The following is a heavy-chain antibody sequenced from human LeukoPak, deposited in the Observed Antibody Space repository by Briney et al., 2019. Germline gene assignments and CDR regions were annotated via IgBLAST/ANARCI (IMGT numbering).Heavy chain of an antibody. CDR3: ARGTPRLLAAAGYY. CDR1: GGSISSSSYY. D-gene: IGHD6-13*01. V-gene: IGHV4-39*07. CDR2: IYYSGST. J-gene: IGHJ4*02. Sequence: SETLSPTCTVSGGSISSSSYYWGWLRQPPGKGLEWIGSIYYSGSTYYNPSLKSRVTISVDTSKNQLSLKLSSVTAADTAVYYCARGTPRLLAAAGYYWGQGTLVTVSS.